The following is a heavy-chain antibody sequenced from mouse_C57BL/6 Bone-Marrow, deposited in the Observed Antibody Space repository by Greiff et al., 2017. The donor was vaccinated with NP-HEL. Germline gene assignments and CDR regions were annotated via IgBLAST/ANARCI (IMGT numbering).Heavy chain of an antibody. CDR2: IDPENGDT. J-gene: IGHJ2*01. D-gene: IGHD1-1*01. V-gene: IGHV14-4*01. CDR1: GFNIKDDY. CDR3: TTGRYYYGKGYFDY. Sequence: VQLQQSGAELVRPGASVKLSCTASGFNIKDDYMHWVKQRPEQGLEWIGWIDPENGDTEYASKFQGKATITADTSSNTAYLQLSSLTSEDTAVDYCTTGRYYYGKGYFDYWGQGTTLTVSS.